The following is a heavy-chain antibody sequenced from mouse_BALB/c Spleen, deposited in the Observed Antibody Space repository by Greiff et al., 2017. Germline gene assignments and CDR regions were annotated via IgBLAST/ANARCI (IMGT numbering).Heavy chain of an antibody. J-gene: IGHJ2*01. Sequence: QVQLKESGAELAKPGASVKMSCKASGYTFTSYWMHWVKQRPGQGLEWIGYINPSTGYTEYNQKFKDKATLTADKSSSTAYMQLSSLTSEDSAVYYCARRGNPDYWGQGTTLTVSS. CDR1: GYTFTSYW. CDR2: INPSTGYT. V-gene: IGHV1-7*01. D-gene: IGHD2-1*01. CDR3: ARRGNPDY.